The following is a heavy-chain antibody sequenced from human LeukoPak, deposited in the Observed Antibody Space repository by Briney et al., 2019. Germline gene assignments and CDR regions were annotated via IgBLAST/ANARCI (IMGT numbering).Heavy chain of an antibody. V-gene: IGHV4-39*07. CDR2: IYYSGST. J-gene: IGHJ3*02. CDR3: ARATMVRGLIGGPDAFDI. Sequence: SETLSLTCTVSGGSISSSSYSWGWIRQPPGKGLEWIGSIYYSGSTYYNPSLKSRVTISVDRSKNQFSLKLSSVTAADTAVYYCARATMVRGLIGGPDAFDIWGQGTMVTVSS. CDR1: GGSISSSSYS. D-gene: IGHD3-10*01.